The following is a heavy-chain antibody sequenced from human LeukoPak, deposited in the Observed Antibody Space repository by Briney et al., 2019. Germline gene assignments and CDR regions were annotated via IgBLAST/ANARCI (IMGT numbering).Heavy chain of an antibody. D-gene: IGHD3-22*01. V-gene: IGHV3-7*01. CDR1: GFTFSSYW. CDR2: IKQDGSEK. J-gene: IGHJ4*02. Sequence: GGSLRLSCAASGFTFSSYWMSWVRQAPGKGLEWVANIKQDGSEKYYVDSVKGRFTISRDNSKNTLYLQTNSLRAEDTALYYCVRDRDSTGYYDYWGQGTLVTVSS. CDR3: VRDRDSTGYYDY.